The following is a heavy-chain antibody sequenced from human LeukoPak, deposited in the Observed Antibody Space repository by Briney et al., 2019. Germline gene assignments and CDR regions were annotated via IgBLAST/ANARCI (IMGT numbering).Heavy chain of an antibody. V-gene: IGHV3-66*04. CDR1: GFTVSSNY. CDR3: ARLSGSYAFDY. J-gene: IGHJ4*02. CDR2: IYSGVGT. D-gene: IGHD3-16*01. Sequence: GGSLRLSCAASGFTVSSNYMTWVRQAPGKGLEWVSLIYSGVGTYYADSVKGRFTISRDNSKNTLYLQLNSLRAEDTAVYYCARLSGSYAFDYWGQGTLVTVSS.